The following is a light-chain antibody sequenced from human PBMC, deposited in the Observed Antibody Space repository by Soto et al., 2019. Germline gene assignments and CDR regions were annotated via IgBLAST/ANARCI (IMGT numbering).Light chain of an antibody. CDR2: DAS. V-gene: IGKV1-5*01. Sequence: DIQMTQSPSTLSATAGDRVTITCRASQSISAWLARYQQKPGKAPKLLIYDASNLESGVPSRFSGSGSGTDFTLTISRMEPEDSAVYYCQFYGSSPRTFGQGTKVDIK. CDR3: QFYGSSPRT. J-gene: IGKJ1*01. CDR1: QSISAW.